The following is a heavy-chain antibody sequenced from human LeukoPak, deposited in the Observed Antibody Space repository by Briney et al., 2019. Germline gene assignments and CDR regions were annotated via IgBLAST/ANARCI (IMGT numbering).Heavy chain of an antibody. CDR3: ARDTRYHIPTRFHDAFDI. D-gene: IGHD1-14*01. Sequence: GASVKVSCKASGYTFTSYGISWVRQAPGQGLEWMGWISAYNGNTNYAQKLQGRVTMTTDTSTSTAYMELRSLRSDDTAVYYCARDTRYHIPTRFHDAFDIWGQGTMVTVSS. J-gene: IGHJ3*02. CDR1: GYTFTSYG. V-gene: IGHV1-18*01. CDR2: ISAYNGNT.